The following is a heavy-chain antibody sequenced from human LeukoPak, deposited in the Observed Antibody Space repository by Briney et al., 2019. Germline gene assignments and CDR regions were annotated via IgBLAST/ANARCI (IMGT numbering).Heavy chain of an antibody. CDR3: ARGAPLRGGKSTPHAFDI. CDR2: IIPIFGTA. D-gene: IGHD4-23*01. J-gene: IGHJ3*02. V-gene: IGHV1-69*01. Sequence: GSSVKVSCKASGGTFSSYAISWVRQAPGQGLEWMGGIIPIFGTANYAQKFQGRVTITADESTSTAYMELSSLRSEDTAVYYCARGAPLRGGKSTPHAFDIWGQGTMVTVSS. CDR1: GGTFSSYA.